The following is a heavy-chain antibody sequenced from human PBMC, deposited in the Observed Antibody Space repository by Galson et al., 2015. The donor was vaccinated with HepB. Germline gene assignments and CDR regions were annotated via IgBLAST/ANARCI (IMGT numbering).Heavy chain of an antibody. V-gene: IGHV3-21*04. Sequence: SLRLSCAASGFTFSSYNLNWVRQAPGKGLEWVSSISSSSSYINYADSVKGRFTISRDNAKNSLYLQMNSLRAEDTAVYYCAKREIVAVAAAHYGAASDIWGQGTMVTVSS. D-gene: IGHD2-15*01. CDR3: AKREIVAVAAAHYGAASDI. CDR2: ISSSSSYI. CDR1: GFTFSSYN. J-gene: IGHJ3*02.